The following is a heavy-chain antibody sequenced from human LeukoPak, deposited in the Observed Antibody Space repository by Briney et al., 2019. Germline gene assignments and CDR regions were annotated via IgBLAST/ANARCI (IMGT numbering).Heavy chain of an antibody. V-gene: IGHV3-48*02. Sequence: PGRSLRLSCTTSGFTFGDYGMSWFRQAPGKGLEWVSYLTPSSNTIYYADSVKGRFTISRDNAKNSLYLQMNSLRDEDTAVYYCARDHNWHFDLWGCGTLVTVSS. CDR2: LTPSSNTI. CDR3: ARDHNWHFDL. J-gene: IGHJ2*01. CDR1: GFTFGDYG.